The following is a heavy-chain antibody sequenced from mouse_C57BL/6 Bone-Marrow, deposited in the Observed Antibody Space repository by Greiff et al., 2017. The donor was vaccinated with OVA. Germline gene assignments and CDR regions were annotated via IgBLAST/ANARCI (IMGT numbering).Heavy chain of an antibody. D-gene: IGHD2-4*01. J-gene: IGHJ2*01. CDR2: IDPSDSYT. V-gene: IGHV1-69*01. CDR3: ARVSTMITTSYFDY. CDR1: GYTFTSYW. Sequence: QVQLKQPGAELVMPGASVKLSCKASGYTFTSYWMHWVKQRPGQGLEWIGEIDPSDSYTNYNQKFKGKSTLTVDKSSSTAYMQLSSLTSEDSAVYYCARVSTMITTSYFDYWGQGTTLTVSS.